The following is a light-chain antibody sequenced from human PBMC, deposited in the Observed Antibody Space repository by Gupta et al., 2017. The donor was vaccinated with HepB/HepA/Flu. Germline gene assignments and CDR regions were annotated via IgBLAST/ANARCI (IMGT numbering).Light chain of an antibody. CDR3: SSYAGSNNLEV. J-gene: IGLJ1*01. CDR2: EVS. Sequence: QSALTQPPSVSGSPGQSVTISCTGTSSDVGGYNYVSWYQQHPGKAPKLMIYEVSKRPSGVPNRFSGSKSGNTASLTISGLQAEDEADYYCSSYAGSNNLEVFGTGTKVTVL. V-gene: IGLV2-8*01. CDR1: SSDVGGYNY.